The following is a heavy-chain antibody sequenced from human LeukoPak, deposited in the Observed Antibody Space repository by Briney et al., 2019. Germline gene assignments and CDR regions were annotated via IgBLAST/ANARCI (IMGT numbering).Heavy chain of an antibody. Sequence: PGGSLRLSGAPSGFTVNRTSISWVARAPGRGWEWVYVIFSGVSKYYADSVKGRFAISRDNSKNTLYLQMNSLRAEDTAVYYCARGYCSSTSCYRRGYYYYMDVWGKGTTVTVSS. CDR3: ARGYCSSTSCYRRGYYYYMDV. CDR1: GFTVNRTS. CDR2: IFSGVSK. D-gene: IGHD2-2*01. J-gene: IGHJ6*03. V-gene: IGHV3-66*02.